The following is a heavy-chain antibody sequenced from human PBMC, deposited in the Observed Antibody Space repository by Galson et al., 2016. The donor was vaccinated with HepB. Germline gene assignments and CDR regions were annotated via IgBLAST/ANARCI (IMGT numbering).Heavy chain of an antibody. CDR1: GYSFSTYA. CDR2: INPSDGST. V-gene: IGHV1-46*01. J-gene: IGHJ4*02. Sequence: SVKVSCKASGYSFSTYAMHWVRQAPGQGLEWMGIINPSDGSTNYAQKFQGRVTMTRDTSTSTVYMELRGLRSEDTAVYFCARVFRVGTPNFDYCGQGTLVTVSS. CDR3: ARVFRVGTPNFDY. D-gene: IGHD1-26*01.